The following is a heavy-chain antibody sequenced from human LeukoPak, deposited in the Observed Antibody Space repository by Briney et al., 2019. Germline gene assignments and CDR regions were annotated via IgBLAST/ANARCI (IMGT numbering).Heavy chain of an antibody. CDR3: ARDPCGYSSGRRRYGMDA. CDR2: ISAYNGNT. CDR1: GYTFTSYG. D-gene: IGHD6-19*01. J-gene: IGHJ6*02. Sequence: ASVKVSCKASGYTFTSYGISWVRQAPGQGLEWMGWISAYNGNTNYAQKLQGRVTMTTDTSTSTAYMELRSLRSDNTAVYYCARDPCGYSSGRRRYGMDAWGQGTTVTVSS. V-gene: IGHV1-18*01.